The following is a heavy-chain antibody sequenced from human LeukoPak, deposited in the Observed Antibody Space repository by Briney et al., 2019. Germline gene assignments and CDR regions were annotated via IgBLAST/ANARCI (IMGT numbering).Heavy chain of an antibody. CDR3: AREILIYDSWFGSVYYYYMDV. D-gene: IGHD3-3*01. CDR2: ISAYNGNT. Sequence: ASVKVSCKASGYTFTSYGISWVRQPPGQGLEWMGWISAYNGNTNYEQKLHGKVTITTATYTTTAYMYLKSLRSDDMAVYYCAREILIYDSWFGSVYYYYMDVWGKGTTVIVSS. V-gene: IGHV1-18*03. J-gene: IGHJ6*03. CDR1: GYTFTSYG.